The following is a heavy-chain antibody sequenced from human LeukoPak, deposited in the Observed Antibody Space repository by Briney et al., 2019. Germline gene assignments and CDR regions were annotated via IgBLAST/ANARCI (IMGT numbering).Heavy chain of an antibody. V-gene: IGHV4-59*01. Sequence: SETLSLTCTVSGGSISSYYWSWIRQPPGKGLEWIGYIYYSGSTNYNPSLKSRVTISVDTSKNQFSLKLSSVTAADTAVYYRARAHPRHSSGWPDLDYWGQGTLVTVSS. D-gene: IGHD6-19*01. CDR2: IYYSGST. CDR1: GGSISSYY. J-gene: IGHJ4*02. CDR3: ARAHPRHSSGWPDLDY.